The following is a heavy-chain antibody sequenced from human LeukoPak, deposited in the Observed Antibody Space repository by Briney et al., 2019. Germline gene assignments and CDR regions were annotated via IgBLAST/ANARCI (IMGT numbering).Heavy chain of an antibody. Sequence: SGPTLVHPTPALTLTCTFSGFSLSTRGVGVGWIRQPPVKALEWLALYYWDDDKRYTPSLKSRLTITKDTSKNQVVLTMTNMDPVDTATYYCAHRKYYFDYWGQGTLVTVSS. CDR2: YYWDDDK. CDR3: AHRKYYFDY. V-gene: IGHV2-5*02. CDR1: GFSLSTRGVG. J-gene: IGHJ4*02.